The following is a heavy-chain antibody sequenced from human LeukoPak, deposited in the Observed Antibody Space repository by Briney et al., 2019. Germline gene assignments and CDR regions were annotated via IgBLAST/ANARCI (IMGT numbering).Heavy chain of an antibody. V-gene: IGHV3-48*02. CDR3: ASDDYYGSGRGGYYGMDV. CDR2: VGTSGSVK. CDR1: GFTFSRYA. Sequence: PGGSLRLSCAASGFTFSRYAMNWVRQAPGKGLEWLSYVGTSGSVKYYADSVKGRFTISRDDAKNSLYLQMNSLRDEDTAVYYCASDDYYGSGRGGYYGMDVWGQGTTVTVSS. J-gene: IGHJ6*02. D-gene: IGHD3-10*01.